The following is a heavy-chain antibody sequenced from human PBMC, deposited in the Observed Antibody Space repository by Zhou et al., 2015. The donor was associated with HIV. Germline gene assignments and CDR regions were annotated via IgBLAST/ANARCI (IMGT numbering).Heavy chain of an antibody. CDR3: ARGRVLWFALIDY. J-gene: IGHJ4*02. Sequence: QVQLVQSGAEVKKPGASVKVSCKASGYTFTSYAMHWVRQAPGQRLEWMGWINAGNGNTKYSQKFQGRVTITRDTSASTAYMELSSLRSEDTAVYYCARGRVLWFALIDYWGQGTLVTVSS. D-gene: IGHD3-10*01. V-gene: IGHV1-3*01. CDR2: INAGNGNT. CDR1: GYTFTSYA.